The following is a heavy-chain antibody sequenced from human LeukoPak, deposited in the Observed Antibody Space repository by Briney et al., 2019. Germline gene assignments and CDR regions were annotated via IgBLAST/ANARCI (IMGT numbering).Heavy chain of an antibody. Sequence: GGSLRLSCAASGFTFRNYAMHWVRQAPGKELEWVAVLWYDGGHKNYADSVKDRFTISRDNSKNMLYLQMNSLRVEDTAVYYCAKDFSGHYSIDYCGQGTLVTVSS. J-gene: IGHJ4*02. CDR2: LWYDGGHK. D-gene: IGHD2-15*01. CDR1: GFTFRNYA. CDR3: AKDFSGHYSIDY. V-gene: IGHV3-30*04.